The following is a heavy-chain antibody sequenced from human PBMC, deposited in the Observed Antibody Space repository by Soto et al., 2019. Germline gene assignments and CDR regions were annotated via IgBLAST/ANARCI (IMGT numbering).Heavy chain of an antibody. Sequence: EVQLLESGGGLVQRGGALRLSCAASGYTFSRHAIGWVRQAPGKGLEWVSTLSGDGVRTYYADSVQGGFTISRDISKNTLYLQMDSLRADDTALYFCAKVLGPILVPGAHRAFDFWGRGTMVIVSS. J-gene: IGHJ3*01. CDR1: GYTFSRHA. D-gene: IGHD7-27*01. V-gene: IGHV3-23*01. CDR3: AKVLGPILVPGAHRAFDF. CDR2: LSGDGVRT.